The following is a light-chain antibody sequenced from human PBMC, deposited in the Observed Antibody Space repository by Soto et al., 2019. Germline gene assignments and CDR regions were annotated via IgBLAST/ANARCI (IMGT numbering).Light chain of an antibody. J-gene: IGLJ3*02. Sequence: QTAIPQTTSALESPGQSINISCTATTSEPGGYNYVSWYQQYPGRAPKLMIYEVTKRPSGVPDRFSGSKSGNTASLTVSGLQAEDEADYYCSSYAASNNFYFVFGGGTKVTVL. CDR1: TSEPGGYNY. V-gene: IGLV2-8*01. CDR3: SSYAASNNFYFV. CDR2: EVT.